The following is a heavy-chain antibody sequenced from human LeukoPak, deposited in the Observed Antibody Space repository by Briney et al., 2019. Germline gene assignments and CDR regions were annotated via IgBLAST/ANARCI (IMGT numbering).Heavy chain of an antibody. J-gene: IGHJ3*02. CDR2: IYYTGIS. CDR1: GASITIGAESYH. Sequence: SETLSLTCTVSGASITIGAESYHWGWIRQPPGKGLEWIGTIYYTGISFYNPSLESRVTSSLDTSKNQFSLTLNSVTAADTAVYYCVRADYNGGNPGSFDIWGRGTMVTVSS. D-gene: IGHD2-8*01. V-gene: IGHV4-39*07. CDR3: VRADYNGGNPGSFDI.